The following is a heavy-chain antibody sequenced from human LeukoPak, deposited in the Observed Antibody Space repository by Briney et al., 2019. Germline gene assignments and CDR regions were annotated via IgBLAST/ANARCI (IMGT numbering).Heavy chain of an antibody. J-gene: IGHJ3*02. CDR3: ARGRDELLFPGHDAFDI. Sequence: SETLSLTCTVSGGSISSYYWSWIRQPPGKGLEWIGSIYYSGSTYYNPSLKSRVTISVDTSKNQFSLKLSSVTAADTAVYYCARGRDELLFPGHDAFDIWGQGTMVTVSS. D-gene: IGHD2-21*02. V-gene: IGHV4-39*01. CDR2: IYYSGST. CDR1: GGSISSYY.